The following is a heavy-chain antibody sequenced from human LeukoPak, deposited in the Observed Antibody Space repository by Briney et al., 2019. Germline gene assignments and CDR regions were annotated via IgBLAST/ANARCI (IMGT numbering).Heavy chain of an antibody. CDR2: ISYDGSNK. CDR3: AKDRHSSSWYDY. J-gene: IGHJ4*02. CDR1: GFTFSSCG. V-gene: IGHV3-30*18. D-gene: IGHD6-13*01. Sequence: PGRSLRLSCAASGFTFSSCGMHWVRQAPGKGLEWVAVISYDGSNKYYADSVKGRFTISRDNSKNTLFLQMNSLRAEDTAVYYCAKDRHSSSWYDYWGQGTLVTVSS.